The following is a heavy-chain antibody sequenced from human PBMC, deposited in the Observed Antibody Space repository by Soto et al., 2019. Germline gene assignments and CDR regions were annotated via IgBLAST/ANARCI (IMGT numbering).Heavy chain of an antibody. CDR3: ARDLGALIAAPWFDY. V-gene: IGHV4-59*11. D-gene: IGHD6-13*01. J-gene: IGHJ4*02. Sequence: SETLYLTCTVSGGSINNHYWSWIRQPPGKGLEWIGYIYYSGSTNYNPSLKSRVTISVDTSKNQFSLNLSSVTAADTAVYYCARDLGALIAAPWFDYWGQGPLVTVSS. CDR2: IYYSGST. CDR1: GGSINNHY.